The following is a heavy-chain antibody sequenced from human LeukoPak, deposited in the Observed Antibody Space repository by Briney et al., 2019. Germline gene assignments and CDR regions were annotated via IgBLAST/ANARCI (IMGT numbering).Heavy chain of an antibody. J-gene: IGHJ5*02. D-gene: IGHD3-10*01. CDR3: ARDRLVVRGSIWFDP. Sequence: GGSLRLSCAASGFTVNRKSMTWVRQAPGKGLEWVSFIYTGGNTYYADSVKGRFTVSRDNAKNSLYLQMNSLRAEDTAVYYCARDRLVVRGSIWFDPWGQGTLVTVSS. CDR2: IYTGGNT. CDR1: GFTVNRKS. V-gene: IGHV3-66*01.